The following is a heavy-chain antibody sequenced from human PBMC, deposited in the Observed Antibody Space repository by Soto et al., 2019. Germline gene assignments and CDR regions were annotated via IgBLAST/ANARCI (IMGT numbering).Heavy chain of an antibody. Sequence: QITLKESGPPLVKPTQTLTLTCTFSGFSLSSSGVGVGWIRQPPGKALEWLALIYWDDDKRYSPSLKTRLTITKDTSKNQVVLTRANMDPVDTATYYCAHKSYSSSWYDTFDYWGQGTLVTVSS. CDR1: GFSLSSSGVG. V-gene: IGHV2-5*02. J-gene: IGHJ4*02. D-gene: IGHD6-13*01. CDR2: IYWDDDK. CDR3: AHKSYSSSWYDTFDY.